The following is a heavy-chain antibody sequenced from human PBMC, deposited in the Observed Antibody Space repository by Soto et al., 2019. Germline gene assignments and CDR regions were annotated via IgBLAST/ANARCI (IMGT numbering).Heavy chain of an antibody. CDR1: GFTFSNAW. CDR2: IKSKTDGGTT. J-gene: IGHJ3*02. D-gene: IGHD1-20*01. V-gene: IGHV3-15*01. CDR3: TTTRGISREDDAFDI. Sequence: GGSLRLSCAASGFTFSNAWMSWVRQAPGKGLEWVGRIKSKTDGGTTDYAAPVKGRFTISRDDSKNTLYLQMNSLKTEDTAVYYCTTTRGISREDDAFDIWGQGTMVTVSS.